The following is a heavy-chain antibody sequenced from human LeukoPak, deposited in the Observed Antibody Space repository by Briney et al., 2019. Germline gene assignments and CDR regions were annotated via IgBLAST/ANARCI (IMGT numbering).Heavy chain of an antibody. Sequence: SETLSLTCTVSGCSISNGSYYWGWIRQPAGKGLECIMRIYTSGSTNYNPSLQSRVTISVDTSKNQFSLKLSSVTAADTAVYYCARAVAAAECLFDYWGQGTLVTVSS. CDR1: GCSISNGSYY. CDR2: IYTSGST. D-gene: IGHD6-13*01. J-gene: IGHJ4*02. CDR3: ARAVAAAECLFDY. V-gene: IGHV4-61*02.